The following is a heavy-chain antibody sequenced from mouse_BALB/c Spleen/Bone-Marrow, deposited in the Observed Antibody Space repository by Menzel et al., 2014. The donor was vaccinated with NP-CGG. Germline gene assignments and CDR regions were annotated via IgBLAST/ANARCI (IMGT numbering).Heavy chain of an antibody. Sequence: VQLQQSGAELVKPGASVKLSCTASGFNIKDTYMHWVKQRPEQGLEWIGRIDPANGNTKYDPKFQGKATMTADTSSNTAYLQLSSLTSEDTAVYYCARGLLQYYYAMDYWGQGTSVTVPS. D-gene: IGHD2-3*01. CDR2: IDPANGNT. J-gene: IGHJ4*01. CDR3: ARGLLQYYYAMDY. CDR1: GFNIKDTY. V-gene: IGHV14-3*02.